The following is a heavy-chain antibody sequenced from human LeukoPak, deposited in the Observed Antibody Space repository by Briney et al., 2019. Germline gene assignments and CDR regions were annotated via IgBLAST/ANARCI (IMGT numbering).Heavy chain of an antibody. V-gene: IGHV1-2*06. CDR3: AREGSQDYSNYFNWFDP. Sequence: ASVTVSCKASGYTFTAYYIHWVRQAPGQGLEWIGRINPNSGDTNYAQTFQGRVTMTRDTSISTAYMELSRLRSDDTAVYYCAREGSQDYSNYFNWFDPWGQGTLVTVSS. J-gene: IGHJ5*02. CDR2: INPNSGDT. CDR1: GYTFTAYY. D-gene: IGHD4-11*01.